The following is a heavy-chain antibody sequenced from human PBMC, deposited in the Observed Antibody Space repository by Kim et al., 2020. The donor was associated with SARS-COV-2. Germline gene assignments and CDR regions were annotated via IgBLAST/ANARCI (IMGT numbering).Heavy chain of an antibody. CDR3: ARVGSGNYLGYFDY. D-gene: IGHD1-26*01. CDR2: ISYDGSNK. V-gene: IGHV3-30-3*01. J-gene: IGHJ4*02. Sequence: GGSLRLSCAASGFIFSTYAMHWVRQAPGKGPEWVAVISYDGSNKYYADSVKGRFTISRDNSKNTLYLQMNSLRAEDTAVYYCARVGSGNYLGYFDYWGQGSLVTVS. CDR1: GFIFSTYA.